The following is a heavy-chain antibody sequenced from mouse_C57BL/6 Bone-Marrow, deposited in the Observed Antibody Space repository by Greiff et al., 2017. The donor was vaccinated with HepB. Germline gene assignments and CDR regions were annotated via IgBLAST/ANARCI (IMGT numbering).Heavy chain of an antibody. Sequence: VQLQQPGAELVKPGASVKMSCKASGYTFTSYWITWVKQRPGQGLEWIGDIYPGSGSTNYNEKFKSKATLTADTSSSTAYMQLSSLTSEDSAVYYSAKRITANPYWYFDVWGKGTTVTVSS. V-gene: IGHV1-55*01. CDR1: GYTFTSYW. CDR3: AKRITANPYWYFDV. D-gene: IGHD1-1*01. CDR2: IYPGSGST. J-gene: IGHJ1*03.